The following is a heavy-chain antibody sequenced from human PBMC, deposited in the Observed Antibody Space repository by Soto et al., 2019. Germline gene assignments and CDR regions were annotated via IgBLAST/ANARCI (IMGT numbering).Heavy chain of an antibody. CDR3: SILERRQYCSSGVCYTTIFDY. D-gene: IGHD2-8*01. J-gene: IGHJ4*02. Sequence: SETLSLTCTVSGGSISSSGYYWGWIRQSPGKGLEWIGSIYYSGSTYYNPSLKSRVTISVDTSKNQFSLKLSSVTAADTAVYYCSILERRQYCSSGVCYTTIFDYWGQGALVTVSS. V-gene: IGHV4-39*01. CDR1: GGSISSSGYY. CDR2: IYYSGST.